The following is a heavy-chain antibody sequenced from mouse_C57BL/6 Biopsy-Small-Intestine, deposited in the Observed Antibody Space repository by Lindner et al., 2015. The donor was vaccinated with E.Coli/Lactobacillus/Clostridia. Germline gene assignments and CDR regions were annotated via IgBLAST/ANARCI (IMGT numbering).Heavy chain of an antibody. V-gene: IGHV1-31*01. CDR3: ARSEGSSGFFDY. CDR1: GYSFTDYY. D-gene: IGHD3-2*02. CDR2: IYPYNGLS. J-gene: IGHJ2*01. Sequence: VQLQESGPGLVKPGASVKISCKASGYSFTDYYMHWVKQSHGNFLDWIGYIYPYNGLSSYNQKFKGKATLTVDKSSSTAYMELRSLTSEDSAVYYCARSEGSSGFFDYWGQGTTLTVSS.